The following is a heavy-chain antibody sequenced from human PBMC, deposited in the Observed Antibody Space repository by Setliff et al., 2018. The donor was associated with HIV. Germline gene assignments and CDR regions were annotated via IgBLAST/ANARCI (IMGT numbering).Heavy chain of an antibody. CDR3: ARLSSGYKNWYFDL. CDR1: GGSISSSSYY. CDR2: VYYSGNT. J-gene: IGHJ2*01. D-gene: IGHD3-22*01. V-gene: IGHV4-39*01. Sequence: SETLSLTCTVSGGSISSSSYYWGWIRHSPGKGPEWIGSVYYSGNTYNNPSLKSRVTISVDTSKNQFSLKLSSVTAADTAVYYCARLSSGYKNWYFDLWGRGTLVTVSS.